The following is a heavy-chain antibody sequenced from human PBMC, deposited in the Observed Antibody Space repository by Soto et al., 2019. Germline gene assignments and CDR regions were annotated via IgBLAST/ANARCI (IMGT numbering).Heavy chain of an antibody. D-gene: IGHD3-9*01. Sequence: SDTLSLTCTIDSNSISSSAYYWGWIREPPVKGLEWIGNIYYSGITYYNPSLRSRVAISVDTSKNQFSLKLSSVSAADTAVYYCARSNTGYYKWFDPWGQGTLVTVS. CDR1: SNSISSSAYY. CDR2: IYYSGIT. V-gene: IGHV4-39*01. J-gene: IGHJ5*02. CDR3: ARSNTGYYKWFDP.